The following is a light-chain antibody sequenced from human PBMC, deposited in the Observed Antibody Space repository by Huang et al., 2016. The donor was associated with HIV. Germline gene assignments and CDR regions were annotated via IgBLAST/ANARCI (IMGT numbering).Light chain of an antibody. CDR1: QSGGRN. CDR2: DAS. Sequence: EIVLTQSPGTLSLSPGERATLSCRASQSGGRNVGWYQQKAGQTPRLVIYDASTRATGIPARFSGSGSGTDFTLTISSLEPEDVAVYYCQQRDSFGQGTRLDIK. J-gene: IGKJ5*01. CDR3: QQRDS. V-gene: IGKV3-11*01.